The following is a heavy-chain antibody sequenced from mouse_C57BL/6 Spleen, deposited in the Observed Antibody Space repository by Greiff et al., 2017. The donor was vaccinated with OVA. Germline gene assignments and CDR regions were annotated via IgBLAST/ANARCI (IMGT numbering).Heavy chain of an antibody. Sequence: QVTLKVSGAELMKPGASVKLSCKATGYTFTGYWIEWVKQRPGHGLEWIGEILPGSGSTNYNEKFKGKATFTADTSSNTAYMQLSSLTTEDSAIYYCARYGNYKDYAMDYWGQGTSVTVSS. CDR1: GYTFTGYW. CDR2: ILPGSGST. J-gene: IGHJ4*01. D-gene: IGHD2-1*01. CDR3: ARYGNYKDYAMDY. V-gene: IGHV1-9*01.